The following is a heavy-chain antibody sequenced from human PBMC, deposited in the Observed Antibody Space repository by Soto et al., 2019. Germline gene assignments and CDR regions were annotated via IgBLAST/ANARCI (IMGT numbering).Heavy chain of an antibody. J-gene: IGHJ4*02. CDR1: GGSFSGYY. Sequence: SETLSLTCAVYGGSFSGYYWSWIRQPPGKGLEWIGEINHSGSTNYNPSLKSRVTISVDTSKNQFSLKLSSVTAADTAVYYCAREVYDSSGYYGDYWGQGTLVTVSS. CDR2: INHSGST. V-gene: IGHV4-34*01. CDR3: AREVYDSSGYYGDY. D-gene: IGHD3-22*01.